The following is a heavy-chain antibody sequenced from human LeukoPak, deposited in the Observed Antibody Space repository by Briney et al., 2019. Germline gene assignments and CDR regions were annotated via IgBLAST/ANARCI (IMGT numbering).Heavy chain of an antibody. J-gene: IGHJ4*02. Sequence: GGSLRLSCVASGFTFDTYTMNWVRQAPGKGLEWVSSISSKSGYIHYADSVKGRFIISRDNAKNSLSLQMNSLRAEDTAVYYCARVRTAYYPDYWGQGTLVTVSS. V-gene: IGHV3-21*01. CDR2: ISSKSGYI. CDR1: GFTFDTYT. CDR3: ARVRTAYYPDY. D-gene: IGHD3/OR15-3a*01.